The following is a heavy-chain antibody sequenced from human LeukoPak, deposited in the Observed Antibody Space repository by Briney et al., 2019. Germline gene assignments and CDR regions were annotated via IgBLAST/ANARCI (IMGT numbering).Heavy chain of an antibody. CDR2: IKMKTEGGTT. CDR3: AKDLRNSIFSGRNYGSSKKDYYYGMDV. V-gene: IGHV3-15*07. CDR1: GFTFTNAW. D-gene: IGHD6-13*01. Sequence: GGSLRLSCAASGFTFTNAWMNWVRQAPGKGLEWVGRIKMKTEGGTTDYAAPVKGRFTVSRDDSKTTLYLQMNSLKTEDTAVYYCAKDLRNSIFSGRNYGSSKKDYYYGMDVWGQGTTVTVSS. J-gene: IGHJ6*02.